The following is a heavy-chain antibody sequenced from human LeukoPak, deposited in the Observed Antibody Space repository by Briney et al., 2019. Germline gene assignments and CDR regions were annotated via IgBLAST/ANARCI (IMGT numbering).Heavy chain of an antibody. Sequence: SETLSLTCTVSGGSISSYYWSWIRQPPGKGLEWIGYIYHSGSTNYNPSLQSRVTISADTSKNQFSLRLSSVTAADTAVYYCARGGGYSFTYYYYHAVDVCGQGTTVTVSS. CDR2: IYHSGST. CDR1: GGSISSYY. V-gene: IGHV4-59*01. J-gene: IGHJ6*02. CDR3: ARGGGYSFTYYYYHAVDV. D-gene: IGHD5-18*01.